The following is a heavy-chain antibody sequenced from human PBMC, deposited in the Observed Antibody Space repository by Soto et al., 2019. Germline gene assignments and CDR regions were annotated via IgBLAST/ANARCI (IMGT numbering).Heavy chain of an antibody. CDR3: ARDRSPNYYGRSKYCDC. J-gene: IGHJ4*02. V-gene: IGHV1-2*02. Sequence: ASVKVSCKASGYTFTGYYMHWVRQAPGQGLEWMGWINPNSGGTNYAQKFQGRVTMTRDTSISTAYMELSRLRSDDTAVYYCARDRSPNYYGRSKYCDCWGQGTLVTVSS. CDR1: GYTFTGYY. D-gene: IGHD3-22*01. CDR2: INPNSGGT.